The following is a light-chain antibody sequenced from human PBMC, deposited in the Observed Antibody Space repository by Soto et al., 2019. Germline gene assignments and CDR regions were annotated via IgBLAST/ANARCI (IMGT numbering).Light chain of an antibody. CDR3: HQATSGLRT. CDR2: GAS. Sequence: IVMTQSPATLSMSPGDRATLSCRASQNVATNAAWYQQKPGQAPRLLIYGASIRATGVPARFSGSGSGTEFTLTIDSLQSEDFAVFYCHQATSGLRTFGRGTRVEV. CDR1: QNVATN. J-gene: IGKJ1*01. V-gene: IGKV3-15*01.